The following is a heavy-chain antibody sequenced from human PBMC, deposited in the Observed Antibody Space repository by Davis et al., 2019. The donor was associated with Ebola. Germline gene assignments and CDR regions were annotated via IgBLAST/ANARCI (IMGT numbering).Heavy chain of an antibody. CDR2: INHSGST. CDR1: GGSFSGYY. CDR3: ARGRFLEYRPLYYYYGMDV. D-gene: IGHD3-3*01. Sequence: SVTLSLTCAVYGGSFSGYYWSWIRQPPGKGLEWIGEINHSGSTNYNPSLKSRVTISVDTSKNQFSLKLSSVTAADTAVYYCARGRFLEYRPLYYYYGMDVWGQGTTVTVSS. V-gene: IGHV4-34*01. J-gene: IGHJ6*02.